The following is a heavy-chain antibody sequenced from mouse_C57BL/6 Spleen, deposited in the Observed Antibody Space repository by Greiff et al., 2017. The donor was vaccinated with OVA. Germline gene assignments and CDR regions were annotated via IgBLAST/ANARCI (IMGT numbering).Heavy chain of an antibody. CDR3: ARTSFGYWYFDV. J-gene: IGHJ1*03. Sequence: VKLQQPGTELVKPGASVKLSCKASGYTFTSYWMHWVKQRPGQGLEWIGNINPSNGGTNYNEKFKSKATLTVDKSSSTAYMQLSSLTSEDSAVDYCARTSFGYWYFDVWGTGTTVTVSS. CDR2: INPSNGGT. D-gene: IGHD3-1*01. CDR1: GYTFTSYW. V-gene: IGHV1-53*01.